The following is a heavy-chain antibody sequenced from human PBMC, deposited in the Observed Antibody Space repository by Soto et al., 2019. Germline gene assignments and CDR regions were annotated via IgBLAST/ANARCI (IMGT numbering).Heavy chain of an antibody. Sequence: VKLVESGGGVVQPGGSLRLSCEASGFTFNIYGMHWFRHAPAKWLVWVALMSYDGSNQYYADSVKGRFTISRDNSKNKLFLQKNSLGDDDTAVYYCAKEQASGQGSFDSWGQGTMVTVSS. V-gene: IGHV3-30*18. J-gene: IGHJ4*02. CDR1: GFTFNIYG. CDR3: AKEQASGQGSFDS. CDR2: MSYDGSNQ.